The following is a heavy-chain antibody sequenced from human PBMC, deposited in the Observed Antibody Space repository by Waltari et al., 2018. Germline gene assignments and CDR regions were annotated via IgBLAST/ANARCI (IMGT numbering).Heavy chain of an antibody. CDR3: ARQVREPDY. Sequence: EVQLVESGGGLVQPGGSLRLSCAASGFMFSSHWMNWVRRAPGKGLEWVDYISADGSGKDYVDSMRGRFTISRDNAKNSLYLQMNSLRVEDTAVYYCARQVREPDYWGQGTLVTVSS. D-gene: IGHD1-26*01. J-gene: IGHJ4*02. CDR2: ISADGSGK. CDR1: GFMFSSHW. V-gene: IGHV3-7*03.